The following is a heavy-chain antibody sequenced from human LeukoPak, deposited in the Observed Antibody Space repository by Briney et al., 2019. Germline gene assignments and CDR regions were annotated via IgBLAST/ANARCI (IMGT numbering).Heavy chain of an antibody. CDR1: GYTFTSYG. J-gene: IGHJ4*02. CDR2: ISAYNGDT. D-gene: IGHD3-3*01. CDR3: ARGLRFLEWSTFDY. V-gene: IGHV1-18*01. Sequence: ASVKVSCKASGYTFTSYGISWVRQAPGQGLEWMGWISAYNGDTNYAQKLQGRVTMTTDTSTSTAYMELRSLRSDDTAVYYCARGLRFLEWSTFDYWGQGTLVTVSS.